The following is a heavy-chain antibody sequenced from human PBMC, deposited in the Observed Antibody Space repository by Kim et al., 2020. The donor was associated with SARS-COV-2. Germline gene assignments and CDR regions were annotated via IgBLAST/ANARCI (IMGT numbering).Heavy chain of an antibody. CDR3: ARANSNYAPYFDY. Sequence: YAGSVKGRFTISRDNAKNSLYLQMNSLRAEDTAVYYCARANSNYAPYFDYWGQGTLVTVSS. D-gene: IGHD4-4*01. V-gene: IGHV3-21*01. J-gene: IGHJ4*02.